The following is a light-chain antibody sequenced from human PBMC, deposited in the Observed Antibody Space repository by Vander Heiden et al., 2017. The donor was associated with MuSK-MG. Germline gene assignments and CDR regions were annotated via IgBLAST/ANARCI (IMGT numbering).Light chain of an antibody. CDR3: HGSSSTGPT. Sequence: DIQMTQSPSSRSASVGDRVTITCRASQSVSSYLNWYQQKPGQAPKLRIYATSNLLRGVPSRLRGRASRTHFPLTISSLLLQAFVTYYCHGSSSTGPTFGP. J-gene: IGKJ3*01. CDR1: QSVSSY. V-gene: IGKV1-39*01. CDR2: ATS.